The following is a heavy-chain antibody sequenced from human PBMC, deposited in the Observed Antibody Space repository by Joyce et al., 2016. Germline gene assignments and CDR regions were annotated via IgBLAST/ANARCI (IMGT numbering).Heavy chain of an antibody. D-gene: IGHD3-22*01. J-gene: IGHJ6*02. V-gene: IGHV3-21*02. Sequence: EVQLVESGGGLVKPGGSLRISCAASGFTFSTSSMSWFRRAQGKGMSWVAAINRYSTYIIYADSVKGRFTVSRDNAKNSLYLQMNSLRAEDTAVFFCARGGIVYDYSMDLWGQGTTVTVSS. CDR2: INRYSTYI. CDR1: GFTFSTSS. CDR3: ARGGIVYDYSMDL.